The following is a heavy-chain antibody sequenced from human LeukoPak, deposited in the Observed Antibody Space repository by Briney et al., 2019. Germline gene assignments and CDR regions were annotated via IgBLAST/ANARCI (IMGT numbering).Heavy chain of an antibody. J-gene: IGHJ3*02. Sequence: GGSLRLSCAASGFTFSSYAMSWVRQAPGKGLEWVSAISGSGGSTYYADSVKGRFTISRDNSKNTLYLQMNSLRAEDTAVYYCAKSGSYYKRNYDAFDIWGQGTMVTVSS. D-gene: IGHD3-10*01. CDR1: GFTFSSYA. CDR2: ISGSGGST. V-gene: IGHV3-23*01. CDR3: AKSGSYYKRNYDAFDI.